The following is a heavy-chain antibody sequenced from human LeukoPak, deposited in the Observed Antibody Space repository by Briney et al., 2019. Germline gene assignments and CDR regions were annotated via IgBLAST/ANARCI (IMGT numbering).Heavy chain of an antibody. CDR2: IKEDGSER. V-gene: IGHV3-7*04. CDR1: GFTLSIYW. D-gene: IGHD6-13*01. CDR3: ARADFRGSSWDYAY. J-gene: IGHJ4*02. Sequence: QPGGSLRLSCVASGFTLSIYWMGWVRQAPGKGLEWVANIKEDGSERYYVDPVKGRFTISRDNAKNSLYLQVNSLRAEDTAAYYCARADFRGSSWDYAYWGQGALVTVSS.